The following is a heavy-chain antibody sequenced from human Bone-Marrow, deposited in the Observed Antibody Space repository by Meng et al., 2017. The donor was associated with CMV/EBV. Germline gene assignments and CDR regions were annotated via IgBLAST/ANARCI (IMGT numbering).Heavy chain of an antibody. D-gene: IGHD2-15*01. V-gene: IGHV4-39*07. CDR3: ARAGYCSGGSCPKTEYNWFDP. Sequence: SEPLSLTCAASGFTFSSYSMNWVRQPPGKGLEWIGSIYYSGSTYYNPSRKSRVTISVDTSKNQFSLKLSSVTAADTAVYYWARAGYCSGGSCPKTEYNWFDPWGQGTLVTVSS. CDR2: IYYSGST. J-gene: IGHJ5*02. CDR1: GFTFSSYS.